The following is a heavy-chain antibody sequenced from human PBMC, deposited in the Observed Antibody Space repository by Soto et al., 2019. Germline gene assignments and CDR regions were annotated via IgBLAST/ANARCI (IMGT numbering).Heavy chain of an antibody. D-gene: IGHD1-26*01. V-gene: IGHV3-30*18. CDR1: GFMFISDG. Sequence: WGSLRLSCAASGFMFISDGIHLCRQAPCKWLEWVAPISNDGLKKYYVDSVKGRFTISRENPKNTLYLQMNSLRGEDTAVFYCVKGLKSSWQGYYFTMDVWGQGTTVTVSS. J-gene: IGHJ6*02. CDR2: ISNDGLKK. CDR3: VKGLKSSWQGYYFTMDV.